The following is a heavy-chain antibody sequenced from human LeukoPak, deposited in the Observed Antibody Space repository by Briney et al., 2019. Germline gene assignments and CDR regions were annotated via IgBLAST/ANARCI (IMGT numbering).Heavy chain of an antibody. Sequence: KPGGSLRLSCAASGFTFSSYSMNWVRQAPGKGLEWVSSISSSSSYIYYADSVKGRFTISRDNAKNSLYLQMNSLRAGDTAVYYCARGSSSRPDDAFDIWGQGTMVTVSS. D-gene: IGHD6-13*01. CDR3: ARGSSSRPDDAFDI. CDR2: ISSSSSYI. V-gene: IGHV3-21*01. J-gene: IGHJ3*02. CDR1: GFTFSSYS.